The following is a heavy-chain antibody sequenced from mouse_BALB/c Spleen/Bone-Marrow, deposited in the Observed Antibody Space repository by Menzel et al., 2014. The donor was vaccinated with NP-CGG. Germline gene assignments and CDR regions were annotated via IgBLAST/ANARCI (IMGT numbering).Heavy chain of an antibody. CDR2: IYPGDGDT. CDR3: ARDHGSSYGGVDY. CDR1: GYAFSSSW. Sequence: QVQLKQSGPELVEPGASVKISCKASGYAFSSSWMNWVKQRPGQGLEWIGRIYPGDGDTNYNGKFKGKATLTADKSSSTAYMQLSSLTSVDSAVYFCARDHGSSYGGVDYWGQGTTLTVSS. J-gene: IGHJ2*01. D-gene: IGHD1-1*01. V-gene: IGHV1-82*01.